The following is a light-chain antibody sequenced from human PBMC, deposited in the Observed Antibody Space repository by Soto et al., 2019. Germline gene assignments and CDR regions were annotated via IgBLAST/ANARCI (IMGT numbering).Light chain of an antibody. CDR3: AAWDDSLNGMV. Sequence: QSVLTQPPSASGTPGQRVIISCSGSNSNIGINTVNWYQQLPGTAPKLLNYGNNQRPSGVPDRFSGSKSGTSASLAISGLQSEDEADYYCAAWDDSLNGMVFGGGTKLTVL. J-gene: IGLJ2*01. CDR1: NSNIGINT. CDR2: GNN. V-gene: IGLV1-44*01.